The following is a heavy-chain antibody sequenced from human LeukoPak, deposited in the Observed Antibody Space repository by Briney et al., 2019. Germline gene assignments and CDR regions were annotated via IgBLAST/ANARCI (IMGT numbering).Heavy chain of an antibody. CDR3: AKQMGGYYSNYPGVLDY. CDR1: GFTFDDYA. Sequence: PGGSLRLSCAASGFTFDDYAMHWVRQAPGKGLEWVSLISWDGGSTYYADSVKGRFTISRDNSKNSLYLQMNSLRAEDSALYYCAKQMGGYYSNYPGVLDYRGQGTLVTVSS. J-gene: IGHJ4*02. V-gene: IGHV3-43D*04. D-gene: IGHD4-11*01. CDR2: ISWDGGST.